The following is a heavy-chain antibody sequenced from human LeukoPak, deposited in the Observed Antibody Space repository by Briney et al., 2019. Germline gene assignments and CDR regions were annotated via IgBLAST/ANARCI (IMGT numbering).Heavy chain of an antibody. Sequence: PSETLSLTCTVSGGSISSGDYYWRWIRQPPGKGLEWIGYIYYSGSTYYNPSLKSRVTISVDTSKNQFSLKLSSVTAADTAVYYCTRESLRGVPNFDYWGQGTLVTVSS. J-gene: IGHJ4*02. CDR3: TRESLRGVPNFDY. D-gene: IGHD3-10*01. CDR2: IYYSGST. CDR1: GGSISSGDYY. V-gene: IGHV4-30-4*01.